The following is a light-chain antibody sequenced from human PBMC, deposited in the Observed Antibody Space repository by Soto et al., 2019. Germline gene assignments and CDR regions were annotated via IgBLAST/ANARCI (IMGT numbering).Light chain of an antibody. CDR2: GAS. CDR1: QSVSSSY. J-gene: IGKJ3*01. Sequence: EIVLTQSPGTLSLSPGERATLSCRASQSVSSSYLAWYQQKPGQAPRLLIYGASSRPTGIPDRFSGSGSGTAFTLTISRLEPEDFAVYYCQQYGSSPRFTFGPGTKVDIK. CDR3: QQYGSSPRFT. V-gene: IGKV3-20*01.